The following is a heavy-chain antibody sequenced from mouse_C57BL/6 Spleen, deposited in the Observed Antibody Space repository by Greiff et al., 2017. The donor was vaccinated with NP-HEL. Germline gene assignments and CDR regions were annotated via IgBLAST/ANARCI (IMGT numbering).Heavy chain of an antibody. Sequence: EVKLMESGGGLVKPGGSLKLSCAASGFTFSDYGMHWVRQAPEKGLEWVAYISSGSSTIYYADTVKGRFTISRDNTKNTLFLQMTSLRSEDTAMYYCARPWDEDYFDYWGQGTTLTVSS. CDR2: ISSGSSTI. CDR1: GFTFSDYG. CDR3: ARPWDEDYFDY. J-gene: IGHJ2*01. D-gene: IGHD4-1*01. V-gene: IGHV5-17*01.